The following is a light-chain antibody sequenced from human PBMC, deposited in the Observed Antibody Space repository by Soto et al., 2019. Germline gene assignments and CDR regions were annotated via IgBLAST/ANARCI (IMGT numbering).Light chain of an antibody. Sequence: QSVLTQPPSVSGAPKQRVTISCTWSSSKIGAGYDVHWYQQLPGTAPKLLIYGNSNRPSGVPDRFSGSKSGTSASLAITGLQAEDEADYYCQSYDSSLSGVVFGGGTKLTVL. CDR2: GNS. CDR3: QSYDSSLSGVV. J-gene: IGLJ2*01. CDR1: SSKIGAGYD. V-gene: IGLV1-40*01.